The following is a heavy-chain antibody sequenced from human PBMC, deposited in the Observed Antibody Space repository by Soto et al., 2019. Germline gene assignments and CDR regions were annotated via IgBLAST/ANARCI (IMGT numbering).Heavy chain of an antibody. Sequence: QVQLVQSGAEVKKPGSSVKVSCKASGGTFSRYSITWVRQAPGHGLEWIGRITPIFGIPTYAQKFQGRVTFTADESTSTAYMELSSLRSDDTAVYYCVREDRDRETGLVPAAIDGMDVWGQGTTVTVSS. CDR2: ITPIFGIP. CDR3: VREDRDRETGLVPAAIDGMDV. V-gene: IGHV1-69*08. J-gene: IGHJ6*02. CDR1: GGTFSRYS. D-gene: IGHD2-2*01.